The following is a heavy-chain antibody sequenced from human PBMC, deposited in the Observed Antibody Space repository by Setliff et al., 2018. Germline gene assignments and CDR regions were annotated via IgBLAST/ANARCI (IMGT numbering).Heavy chain of an antibody. Sequence: PSETLSLTCAVYGGSFSGYYWSWIRQSPEKGLEWIGEINHRGSTNYNPSLKSRVTISIDTSKDQFSLKLISMTAADTAVYYCARGRNIAARLLDSWGQGTLVTVS. D-gene: IGHD6-6*01. CDR3: ARGRNIAARLLDS. V-gene: IGHV4-34*01. J-gene: IGHJ4*02. CDR2: INHRGST. CDR1: GGSFSGYY.